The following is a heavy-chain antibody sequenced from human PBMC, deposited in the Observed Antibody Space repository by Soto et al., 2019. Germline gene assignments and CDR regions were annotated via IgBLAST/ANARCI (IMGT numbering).Heavy chain of an antibody. V-gene: IGHV1-46*01. CDR1: GYTFTSYY. D-gene: IGHD3-22*01. CDR2: INPSGGST. J-gene: IGHJ4*02. Sequence: QVQLVQSGAEVKKPGASVKDSCKASGYTFTSYYMRWVRQAPGQGLEWMGIINPSGGSTSYAQKFQGRVTMTRDTSTSTVYMELSSLRSEDTAVYYCARDQPIMKHLSSGYSSPSVYWGQGTLVTVSS. CDR3: ARDQPIMKHLSSGYSSPSVY.